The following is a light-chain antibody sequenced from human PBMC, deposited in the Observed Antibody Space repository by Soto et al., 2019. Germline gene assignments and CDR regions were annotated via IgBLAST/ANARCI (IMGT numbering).Light chain of an antibody. Sequence: QSVLTQPRSVSGSPGQSVTISCTGTISDVGGYNYVSWYQHHPGKAPKLLISDVTKRPSWVPDRFSGSKSGNTASLTISDLLAEDEADYYCSSYAGDNNLVFGGGTKVTVL. CDR2: DVT. J-gene: IGLJ2*01. CDR3: SSYAGDNNLV. CDR1: ISDVGGYNY. V-gene: IGLV2-11*01.